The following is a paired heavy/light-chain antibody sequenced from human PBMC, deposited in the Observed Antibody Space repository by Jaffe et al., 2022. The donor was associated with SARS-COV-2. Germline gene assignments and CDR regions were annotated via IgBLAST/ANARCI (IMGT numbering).Light chain of an antibody. CDR2: TTS. CDR1: QSIGKS. J-gene: IGKJ1*01. CDR3: QQSHSIPWT. V-gene: IGKV1-39*01. Sequence: DIQMTQSPSSLSASVGDRVTITCRASQSIGKSLNWYQQKPGKAPKLLIYTTSSLQSGVPSRFSGTRPGTDFTLTIGSLQPEDSATYYCQQSHSIPWTFGQGTKVEI.
Heavy chain of an antibody. V-gene: IGHV3-49*03. D-gene: IGHD3-9*01. Sequence: EVQLVESGGGLVQPGRSLRLSCTASGFSFIDYAMCWFRQAPGKGLEWVGFIGGKAYGGTTEYAASVKGRFTVSRDDSKSIAYLQMNSLKTEDTAVYFCTRDRGSRYFDENWFDPWGQGTLVTVSS. CDR3: TRDRGSRYFDENWFDP. J-gene: IGHJ5*02. CDR1: GFSFIDYA. CDR2: IGGKAYGGTT.